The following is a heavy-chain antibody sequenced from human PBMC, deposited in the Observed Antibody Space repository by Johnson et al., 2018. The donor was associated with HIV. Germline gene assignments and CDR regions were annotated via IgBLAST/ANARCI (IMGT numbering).Heavy chain of an antibody. CDR1: GFTFSSYG. D-gene: IGHD1-14*01. CDR2: IRYDGSNE. Sequence: QVQLVESGGGVVQPGRSLRLSCAASGFTFSSYGMHWVRQAPGKGLEWVAFIRYDGSNEYSGDSVQGRFTISRDNSKNTLYLQMNRLRGEDTAVYYCAKEEITREVDIWGQGTMVTVSS. J-gene: IGHJ3*02. CDR3: AKEEITREVDI. V-gene: IGHV3-33*06.